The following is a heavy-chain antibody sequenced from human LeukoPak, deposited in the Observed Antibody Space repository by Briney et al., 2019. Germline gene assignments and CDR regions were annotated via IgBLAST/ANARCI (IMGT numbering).Heavy chain of an antibody. CDR2: IYSGGDI. V-gene: IGHV3-53*01. J-gene: IGHJ6*02. Sequence: PGGSLRLSCAASGFTFSSYSMNWVRQAPGKGLDWVSVIYSGGDIYYADSVKGRFTISSDNSKNTLYLQMHSLRADDTAVYYCARTRPEFAYGMDVWGQGTTVTVSS. CDR3: ARTRPEFAYGMDV. CDR1: GFTFSSYS.